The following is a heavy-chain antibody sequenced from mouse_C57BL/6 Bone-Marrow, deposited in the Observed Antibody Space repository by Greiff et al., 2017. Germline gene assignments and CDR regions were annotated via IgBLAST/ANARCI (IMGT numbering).Heavy chain of an antibody. CDR3: ASFLSNWNYAMDY. CDR2: INPSSGYT. J-gene: IGHJ4*01. Sequence: QVQLQQSGAELARPGASVKMSCKASGYTFTSYTMHWVKQRPGQGLEWIGYINPSSGYTKYNQKFKDKATLTADKSSSTAYMQLSSLTSEDSAVYYCASFLSNWNYAMDYWGQGTSVTVSS. D-gene: IGHD2-5*01. CDR1: GYTFTSYT. V-gene: IGHV1-4*01.